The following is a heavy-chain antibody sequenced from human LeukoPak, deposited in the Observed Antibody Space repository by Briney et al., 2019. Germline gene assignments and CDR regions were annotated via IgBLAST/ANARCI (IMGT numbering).Heavy chain of an antibody. Sequence: GGSLRLSCAVSGFTFSDYWMNWVRQAPGKGLEWVASIKQNGGEKSYVDSVKGRFTISRDNPKNSLYLQVNTLRAEDTAVYYCARDLTAVTTAYFHHWGQGTLVTVSS. D-gene: IGHD4-17*01. V-gene: IGHV3-7*01. J-gene: IGHJ1*01. CDR3: ARDLTAVTTAYFHH. CDR1: GFTFSDYW. CDR2: IKQNGGEK.